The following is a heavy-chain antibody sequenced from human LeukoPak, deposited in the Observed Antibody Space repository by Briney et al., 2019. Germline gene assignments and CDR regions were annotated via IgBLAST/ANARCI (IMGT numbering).Heavy chain of an antibody. V-gene: IGHV3-30*03. Sequence: GRSLRLSCAASGFTFSSYGMHWVRQAPGKGLEWVAVISHDGSNKYYADSVKGRFTISRDNSKNTLYLQMNSLRAEDTAVYYCARERTPYYYYGMDVWGQGTTVTVSS. CDR1: GFTFSSYG. D-gene: IGHD2-2*01. CDR3: ARERTPYYYYGMDV. CDR2: ISHDGSNK. J-gene: IGHJ6*02.